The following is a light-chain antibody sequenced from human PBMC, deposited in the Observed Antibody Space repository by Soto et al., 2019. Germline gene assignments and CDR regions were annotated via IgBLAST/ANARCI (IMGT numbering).Light chain of an antibody. CDR1: QSVGSW. V-gene: IGKV1-5*03. J-gene: IGKJ1*01. CDR3: HQSSRYPWT. CDR2: KAS. Sequence: QMTQSPSTLSASEGDRVTITCWASQSVGSWLAWHQQKPGRAPKVLVYKASNLQDGVPSRFSGRGSGTEFTLTISSLQPDDVATYFCHQSSRYPWTFGQGTKVEIK.